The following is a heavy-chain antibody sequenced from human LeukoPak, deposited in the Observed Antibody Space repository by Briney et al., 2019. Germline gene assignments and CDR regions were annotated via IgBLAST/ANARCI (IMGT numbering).Heavy chain of an antibody. V-gene: IGHV3-23*01. J-gene: IGHJ4*02. CDR2: ICSSGGCA. CDR1: GFPFSNYA. D-gene: IGHD4-11*01. Sequence: GGSLRLSCVASGFPFSNYAMTWVRQAPGKGLEWVSAICSSGGCAFYADSVKDRFTVSRDNSKNALYLQMNSLRAEDTAVYYCATIGPNSNNFDDWGQGTLVTVSS. CDR3: ATIGPNSNNFDD.